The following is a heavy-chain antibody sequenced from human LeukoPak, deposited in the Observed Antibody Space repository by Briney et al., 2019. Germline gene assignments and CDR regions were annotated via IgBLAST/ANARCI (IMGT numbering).Heavy chain of an antibody. V-gene: IGHV4-39*01. CDR3: ASALQGAFDI. J-gene: IGHJ3*02. CDR2: IYYSGST. CDR1: GRSISSSRYY. Sequence: SDTLSLTRTVSGRSISSSRYYWGWIRQPPGKGLEWLGNIYYSGSTYYNPSLKSRVTISVDTSKNQFTLKLSSVTAADTAVYYCASALQGAFDIWGQGTMVTVSS. D-gene: IGHD4-11*01.